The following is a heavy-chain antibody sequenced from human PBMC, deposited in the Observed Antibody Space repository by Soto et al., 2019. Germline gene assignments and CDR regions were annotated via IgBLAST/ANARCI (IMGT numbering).Heavy chain of an antibody. Sequence: PGGSLRLSCAASGFIFTSYGMHWVRQAPGKGLEWMALILHDGSAEYYADSVKGRFTISRDNSKNTLYLQMNSLTAEDTAVYYCARCRDCYSFYFYYGMDGWGQGTTVTVSS. D-gene: IGHD2-21*01. CDR2: ILHDGSAE. J-gene: IGHJ6*02. CDR3: ARCRDCYSFYFYYGMDG. CDR1: GFIFTSYG. V-gene: IGHV3-30*03.